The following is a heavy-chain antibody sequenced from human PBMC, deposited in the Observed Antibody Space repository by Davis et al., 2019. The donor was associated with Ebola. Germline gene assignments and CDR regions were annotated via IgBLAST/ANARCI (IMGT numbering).Heavy chain of an antibody. Sequence: MPSETLSPTCTLSAGSISSYYWSWIRQPPGKGLAWFGYIYYSGSTNYNLSLKSRVTISVDTSKNQFSLKVRSVTAADTAVYYCGGSLGSVSRNGFDVWGQGTTVTVSS. J-gene: IGHJ6*02. V-gene: IGHV4-59*08. D-gene: IGHD3-10*01. CDR3: GGSLGSVSRNGFDV. CDR2: IYYSGST. CDR1: AGSISSYY.